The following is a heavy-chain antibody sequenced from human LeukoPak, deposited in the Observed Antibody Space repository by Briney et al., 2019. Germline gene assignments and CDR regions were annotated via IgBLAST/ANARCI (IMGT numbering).Heavy chain of an antibody. J-gene: IGHJ4*02. Sequence: GGSLRLSCAASGFTFSSYGMHWVRQAPGKGLEWVAVISYDGSTKYYADSVKGRFTISRDNSKNTLYLQMNSLRPEGTTVYYCAKSPHPYHWNDGAFFDYWGQGTLVTVSS. V-gene: IGHV3-30*18. CDR1: GFTFSSYG. D-gene: IGHD1-20*01. CDR3: AKSPHPYHWNDGAFFDY. CDR2: ISYDGSTK.